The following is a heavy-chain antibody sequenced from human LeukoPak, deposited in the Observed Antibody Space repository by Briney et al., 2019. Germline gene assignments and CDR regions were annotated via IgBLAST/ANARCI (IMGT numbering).Heavy chain of an antibody. V-gene: IGHV3-23*01. CDR1: GFTFSSYA. D-gene: IGHD1-26*01. CDR3: ARERSGGATESYYFDY. CDR2: ISGSGGST. J-gene: IGHJ4*02. Sequence: PGGSLRLSCAASGFTFSSYAMSWVRQAPGKGLEWVSAISGSGGSTYYADSVKGRFTISRDNSKNTLYLQMNSLRAEDTAVYYCARERSGGATESYYFDYWGQGTLVTVSS.